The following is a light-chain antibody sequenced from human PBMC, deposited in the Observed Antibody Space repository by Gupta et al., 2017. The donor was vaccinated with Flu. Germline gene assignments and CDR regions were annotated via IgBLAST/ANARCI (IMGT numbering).Light chain of an antibody. V-gene: IGKV3-20*01. J-gene: IGKJ1*01. Sequence: EIVLTQSPGTLSLSPGERATLSCRASQSLSANFLAWYQQKPGQAPRLLMYGSSSRATGIPDRFSGSGSGTDSTLTISRLEPEDAAVYYCQRHGGSPKWAFGQGTKVEIK. CDR2: GSS. CDR1: QSLSANF. CDR3: QRHGGSPKWA.